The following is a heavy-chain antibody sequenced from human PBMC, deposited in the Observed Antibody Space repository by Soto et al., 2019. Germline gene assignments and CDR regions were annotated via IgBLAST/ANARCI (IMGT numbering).Heavy chain of an antibody. V-gene: IGHV3-23*01. CDR3: ARRSSGWYFDY. J-gene: IGHJ4*02. Sequence: EVQLLESGGGLVQPGGSLRLSCAASGFTFSSYAMSWVRQAPGKGLEWVSAISGSGDSTYYADSVQGRFTISRDNSKNTLYLHMNSLRADDTAVYHCARRSSGWYFDYWGQGTLVTVSS. D-gene: IGHD6-19*01. CDR1: GFTFSSYA. CDR2: ISGSGDST.